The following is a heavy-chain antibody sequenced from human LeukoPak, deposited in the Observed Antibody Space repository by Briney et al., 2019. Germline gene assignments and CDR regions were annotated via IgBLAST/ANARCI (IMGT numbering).Heavy chain of an antibody. CDR3: AKQWVDC. CDR2: ISESGDKT. CDR1: GFPFSNYA. V-gene: IGHV3-23*01. Sequence: PGGSLRLSCAAPGFPFSNYAMNWVRQAPGKGLEWVSSISESGDKTDYADSVRGRFTISRDNSQNTLYLQMNSLRVEDTALYYCAKQWVDCWGQGTLVTVSS. J-gene: IGHJ4*02. D-gene: IGHD1-26*01.